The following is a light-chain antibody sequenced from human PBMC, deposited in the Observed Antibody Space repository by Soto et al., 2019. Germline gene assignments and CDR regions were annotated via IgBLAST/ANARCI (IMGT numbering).Light chain of an antibody. J-gene: IGKJ1*01. CDR3: QQYGSSPGT. CDR1: QSVSSSY. CDR2: GAS. V-gene: IGKV3-20*01. Sequence: EIVLTQSPGTLSLSPGERATLSCRASQSVSSSYLAWYQQKPGQAPRLLIYGASSRATGIPGRFSGSGSGTDFTLTISRLEPDDFAVYYCQQYGSSPGTFGQGTKVEIK.